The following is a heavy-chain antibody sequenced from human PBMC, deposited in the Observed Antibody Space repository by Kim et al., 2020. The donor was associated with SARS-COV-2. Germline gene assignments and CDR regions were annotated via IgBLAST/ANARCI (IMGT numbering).Heavy chain of an antibody. Sequence: GGSLRLSCAASGFTFSSYAMSWVRQAPGKGLEWVSAISGSGGSTYYADSVKGRFTISSDNSKNTLYLQRNSLRAEETAVNYCTNGWKDIRAVEILGQWT. CDR2: ISGSGGST. V-gene: IGHV3-23*01. CDR3: TNGWKDIRAVEI. CDR1: GFTFSSYA. J-gene: IGHJ3*02. D-gene: IGHD1-1*01.